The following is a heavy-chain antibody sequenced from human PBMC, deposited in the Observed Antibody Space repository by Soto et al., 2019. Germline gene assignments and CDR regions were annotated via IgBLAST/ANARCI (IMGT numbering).Heavy chain of an antibody. CDR1: GGSFSGYY. D-gene: IGHD3-10*01. V-gene: IGHV4-34*01. CDR3: AREGAVLLWFGESDPDAFDI. CDR2: INHSGST. Sequence: SETLSLTCAVYGGSFSGYYWSWIRQPPGKGLEWIGEINHSGSTNYNPSLKSRVTISVDTSKNQFSLKLSSVTAADTAVYYCAREGAVLLWFGESDPDAFDIWGQGTMVTVSS. J-gene: IGHJ3*02.